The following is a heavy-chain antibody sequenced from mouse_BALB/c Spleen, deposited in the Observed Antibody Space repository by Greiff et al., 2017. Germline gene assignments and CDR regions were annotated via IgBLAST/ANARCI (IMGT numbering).Heavy chain of an antibody. D-gene: IGHD2-3*01. V-gene: IGHV5-6-5*01. J-gene: IGHJ2*01. CDR1: GFTFSSYA. CDR3: ARAYDGYYGLYFDY. CDR2: ISSGGST. Sequence: EVMLVESGGGLVKPGGSLKLSCAASGFTFSSYAMSWVRQTPEKRLEWVASISSGGSTYYPDSVKGRFTISRDNARNILYLQMSRLRSEDTAMYYCARAYDGYYGLYFDYWGQGTTLTVSS.